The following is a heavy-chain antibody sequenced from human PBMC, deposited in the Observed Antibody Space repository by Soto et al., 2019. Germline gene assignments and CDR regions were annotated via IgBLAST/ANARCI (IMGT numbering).Heavy chain of an antibody. J-gene: IGHJ3*02. V-gene: IGHV4-59*08. CDR1: GGSISSYY. CDR3: ATQGDLGVIYAFDI. CDR2: IYYSGST. Sequence: SETLSLTCTVSGGSISSYYWSWIRQPPGKGLEWIGYIYYSGSTNYNPSLKSRVTISVDTSKNQFSLKLSSVTAADTAVYYCATQGDLGVIYAFDIWGQGTMVTVSS. D-gene: IGHD3-16*01.